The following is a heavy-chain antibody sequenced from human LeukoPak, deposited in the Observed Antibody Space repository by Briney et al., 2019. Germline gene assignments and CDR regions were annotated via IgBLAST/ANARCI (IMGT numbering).Heavy chain of an antibody. CDR1: GYTFTGYY. D-gene: IGHD3-22*01. J-gene: IGHJ4*02. V-gene: IGHV1-2*02. CDR2: INPNSGDT. Sequence: ASVKVSCKTSGYTFTGYYIHWVRQAPGQGLEWMGWINPNSGDTNYAQRFQGRVTMTRDTSIRTVYMELSRLRSDDTAVYYCARDAGGYYDTGGYSEWGQGTLVSVSS. CDR3: ARDAGGYYDTGGYSE.